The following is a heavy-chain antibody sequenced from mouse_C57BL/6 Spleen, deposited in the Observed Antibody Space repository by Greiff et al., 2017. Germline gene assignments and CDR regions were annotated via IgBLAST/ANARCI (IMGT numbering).Heavy chain of an antibody. CDR1: GYTFTDYW. V-gene: IGHV1-69*01. Sequence: QVQLQQSGADLVMPGASVKLSCKASGYTFTDYWMHWVRQTPGQGLEWIGYIDPSSSYTNYNQKFKGKSTLSVDKSSSTAYLQLSSLTSEDSAVYYCARGETGRARGFGGWGQGTLVTVSA. D-gene: IGHD3-2*01. CDR2: IDPSSSYT. CDR3: ARGETGRARGFGG. J-gene: IGHJ3*01.